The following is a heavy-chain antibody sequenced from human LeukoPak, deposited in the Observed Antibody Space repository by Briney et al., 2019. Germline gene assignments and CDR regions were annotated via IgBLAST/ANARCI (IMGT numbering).Heavy chain of an antibody. V-gene: IGHV4-4*09. J-gene: IGHJ4*02. Sequence: SETLSLPCTVSGGSISSYYWSWIRQPPGKGLECIGYIYTSGSTNYNPSLKSRVTISLDTSKNQFSLKLSSVTAADTAVYYCARHSRRGDGSGYYNYWGQGTLVTVSS. CDR3: ARHSRRGDGSGYYNY. D-gene: IGHD3-22*01. CDR1: GGSISSYY. CDR2: IYTSGST.